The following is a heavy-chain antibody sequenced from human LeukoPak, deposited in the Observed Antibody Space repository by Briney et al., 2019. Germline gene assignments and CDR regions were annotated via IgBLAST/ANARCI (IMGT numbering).Heavy chain of an antibody. Sequence: SEPLSLTCSVSGGSISGYFWSWIRQPPGKALEWIGYIYYSGSTNYNPPLKSRVTISVDTSKNQFSLKLNSVTAADTAVYYWASWDSGSYFLDYWGQGTLVTVSS. CDR3: ASWDSGSYFLDY. CDR1: GGSISGYF. V-gene: IGHV4-59*01. J-gene: IGHJ4*02. D-gene: IGHD1-26*01. CDR2: IYYSGST.